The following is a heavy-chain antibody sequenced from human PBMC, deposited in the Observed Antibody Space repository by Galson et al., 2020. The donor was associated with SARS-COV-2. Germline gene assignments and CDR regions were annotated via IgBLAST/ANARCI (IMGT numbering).Heavy chain of an antibody. Sequence: SGPTLVKPTQTLTLTCTFSGFSLSSSGVAVGWIRQPPGKALEWLALIYWDDDKRYSPSLKSRLTITKDTSKNQVVLTMTNMDPVDTATYYCAHIPPLEVASGWFDPWGQGTLVTVSS. J-gene: IGHJ5*02. CDR3: AHIPPLEVASGWFDP. V-gene: IGHV2-5*02. D-gene: IGHD3-10*01. CDR2: IYWDDDK. CDR1: GFSLSSSGVA.